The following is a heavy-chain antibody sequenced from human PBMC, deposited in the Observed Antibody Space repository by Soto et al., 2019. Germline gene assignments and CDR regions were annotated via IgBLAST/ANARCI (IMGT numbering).Heavy chain of an antibody. Sequence: QVQLVQPGAEVKKPGASVKVSCKPSGYTFTSYDINWVRQATGQGPEWMGWMNPSTGATGYAQKFQGRVTMTTDTAMTTAYMELSSLRSEDTAVYYFARGYGSYFDYWGQGSLVTVSS. J-gene: IGHJ4*02. CDR1: GYTFTSYD. CDR2: MNPSTGAT. D-gene: IGHD3-10*01. V-gene: IGHV1-8*01. CDR3: ARGYGSYFDY.